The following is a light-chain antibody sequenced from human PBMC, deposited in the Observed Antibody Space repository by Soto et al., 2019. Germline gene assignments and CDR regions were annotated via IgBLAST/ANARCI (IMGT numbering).Light chain of an antibody. J-gene: IGLJ2*01. CDR1: NLGDRY. CDR3: QAWDTSSGGVV. Sequence: SYELTQPPSVSVSPGQTASITCSGDNLGDRYVCWYQQKPGQSPTLIIYQDSKRPSGIPERFSGSNSGNTATLTISGTQAMDGADYCCQAWDTSSGGVVFGRGTKLTVL. V-gene: IGLV3-1*01. CDR2: QDS.